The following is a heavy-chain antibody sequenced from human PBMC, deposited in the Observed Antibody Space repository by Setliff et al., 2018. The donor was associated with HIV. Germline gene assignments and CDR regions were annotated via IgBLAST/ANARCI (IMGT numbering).Heavy chain of an antibody. V-gene: IGHV3-15*01. CDR2: IKSKTDGGTT. CDR1: GFTFSTAW. CDR3: TTTLSLWFGAPFDY. J-gene: IGHJ4*02. D-gene: IGHD3-10*01. Sequence: PGGSLRLSCAASGFTFSTAWMNWVRQAPGKGLEWVGHIKSKTDGGTTDYAAPVKGSFTISRDDSKNTLYLQMNSLKSEDTAVYYCTTTLSLWFGAPFDYWGQGTLVTVSS.